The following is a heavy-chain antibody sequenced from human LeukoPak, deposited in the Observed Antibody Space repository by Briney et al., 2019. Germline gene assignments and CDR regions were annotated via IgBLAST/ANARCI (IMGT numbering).Heavy chain of an antibody. V-gene: IGHV3-48*03. CDR3: ARLTTIEVDY. D-gene: IGHD5-12*01. J-gene: IGHJ4*02. Sequence: GGSLRLSCAASGFTFSSYEMNWVRQAPGKGLEWVSYISSSGSTIYYADSVKGRFTISRDNAKNSLYLQMNSLRAGDTAVYYCARLTTIEVDYWGQGTLVTVSS. CDR1: GFTFSSYE. CDR2: ISSSGSTI.